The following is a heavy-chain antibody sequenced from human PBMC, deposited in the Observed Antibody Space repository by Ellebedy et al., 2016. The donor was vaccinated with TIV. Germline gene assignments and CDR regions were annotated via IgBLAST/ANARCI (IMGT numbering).Heavy chain of an antibody. J-gene: IGHJ4*02. Sequence: GGSLRLSXATSGFTFSVHYMTWIRQAPGKGLEWVAYISSDGSRTGYGDSVEGRFTISRDDAKNSVFLQMNTLSAEDTAVYYCARGASESDYWGQGIVVTVSS. D-gene: IGHD3-10*01. CDR2: ISSDGSRT. CDR1: GFTFSVHY. CDR3: ARGASESDY. V-gene: IGHV3-11*05.